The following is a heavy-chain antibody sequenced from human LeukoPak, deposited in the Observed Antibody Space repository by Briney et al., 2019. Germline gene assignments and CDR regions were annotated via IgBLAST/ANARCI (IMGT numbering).Heavy chain of an antibody. CDR2: IYYSGST. J-gene: IGHJ4*02. Sequence: PSETLSLTCTVSAGSISSSSYYWGWIRQPPGKGLEWIGSIYYSGSTYHNPSLKSRVTISVDTSKNQFSLKLTSVTAADTAVYYCASSYDLWSGYSEYWGQGTLVTVSS. CDR1: AGSISSSSYY. V-gene: IGHV4-39*01. D-gene: IGHD3-3*01. CDR3: ASSYDLWSGYSEY.